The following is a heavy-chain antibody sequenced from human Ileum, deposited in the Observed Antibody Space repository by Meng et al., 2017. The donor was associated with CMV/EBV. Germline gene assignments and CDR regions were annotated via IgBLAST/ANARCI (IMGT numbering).Heavy chain of an antibody. J-gene: IGHJ4*02. CDR1: TFSITSAYY. Sequence: GSLRLSCSVSTFSITSAYYWGWIRQPPGKGLEWIGSTSYRRTPYYNPSLKNRVIISVDTSKNQFSLRLHSVTAADTATYYGARWGGQWVDPPGFDSWGQGALVTVSS. CDR2: TSYRRTP. V-gene: IGHV4-38-2*02. CDR3: ARWGGQWVDPPGFDS. D-gene: IGHD6-19*01.